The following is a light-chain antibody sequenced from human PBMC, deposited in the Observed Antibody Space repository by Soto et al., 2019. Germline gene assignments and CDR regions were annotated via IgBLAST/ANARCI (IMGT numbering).Light chain of an antibody. V-gene: IGKV3-15*01. CDR1: QSVSSN. Sequence: EIVKTQSPATLSVSPGERATLSCRASQSVSSNLAWYQQKPGQAPRLLIYGASTRATGIPARFSGSGSGTEFTLTISSLQSEDFAVYYCQQYNNWPSGTFGQGTKVDIK. CDR2: GAS. J-gene: IGKJ1*01. CDR3: QQYNNWPSGT.